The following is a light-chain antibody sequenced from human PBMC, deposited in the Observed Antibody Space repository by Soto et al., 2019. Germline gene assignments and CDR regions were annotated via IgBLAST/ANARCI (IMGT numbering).Light chain of an antibody. CDR3: QQYYRTPPA. V-gene: IGKV4-1*01. J-gene: IGKJ1*01. Sequence: DNVMTQSPDSLAVSLGERATINCKSSQSVLYSSSNKNYLAWYQQKPGQPPKLLIYWASTRESGVPDRFSGSGSGTDFTLTISRLQAEDVAVYYCQQYYRTPPAFGQGTKVEIK. CDR1: QSVLYSSSNKNY. CDR2: WAS.